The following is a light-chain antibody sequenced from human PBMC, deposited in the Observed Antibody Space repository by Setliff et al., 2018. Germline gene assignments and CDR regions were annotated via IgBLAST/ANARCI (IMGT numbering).Light chain of an antibody. CDR2: GNS. J-gene: IGLJ1*01. CDR1: SSNIGAGYD. V-gene: IGLV1-40*01. CDR3: CSYAGSYTSLYV. Sequence: QSVLTQPPSVSGAPGQRVTISCTGGSSNIGAGYDVHWYQQLPGTAPKLLIYGNSNRPSGVPDRFSGSKSGTSASLAITGLQAEDEADYYCCSYAGSYTSLYVFGTGTKVTVL.